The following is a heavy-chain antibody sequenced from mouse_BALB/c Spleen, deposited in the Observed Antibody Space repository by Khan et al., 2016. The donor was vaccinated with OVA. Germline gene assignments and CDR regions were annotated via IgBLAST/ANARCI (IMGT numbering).Heavy chain of an antibody. V-gene: IGHV2-9*02. D-gene: IGHD1-3*01. CDR3: ARAFYNGAWFAY. J-gene: IGHJ3*01. CDR1: GFSLSNYG. Sequence: QVQLQQSGPDLVAPSQTLSITCTVSGFSLSNYGVHWVRQPPGKGLEWLGVIWAGGSTNHNSALMSRLSISKDDSKSQVFLKMNSLQTDDTAMYYCARAFYNGAWFAYWGQGTLVTVSA. CDR2: IWAGGST.